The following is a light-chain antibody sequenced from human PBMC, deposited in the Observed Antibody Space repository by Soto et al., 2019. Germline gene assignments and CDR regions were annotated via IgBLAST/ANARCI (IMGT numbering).Light chain of an antibody. V-gene: IGKV1-5*03. J-gene: IGKJ1*01. Sequence: DIQMTQSPSTRSASVGDRVTITCRASQYISSWLAWYQQKPGKAPKLLIYKASSLESGVPSRFSGSGSGTEFTLTISSLQPDDCATYYCQQYNSQRTFGQGTKVEIK. CDR3: QQYNSQRT. CDR2: KAS. CDR1: QYISSW.